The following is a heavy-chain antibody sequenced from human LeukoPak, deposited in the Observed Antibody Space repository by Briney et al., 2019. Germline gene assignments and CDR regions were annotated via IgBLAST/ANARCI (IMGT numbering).Heavy chain of an antibody. CDR3: ARYLGYCSGGSCPDY. D-gene: IGHD2-15*01. J-gene: IGHJ4*02. CDR1: GYSFTSYW. V-gene: IGHV5-51*01. CDR2: IYPGDSDT. Sequence: GESLKISCKGSGYSFTSYWISWVRQMPGKGLEWMGIIYPGDSDTRYSPSFQGQVTISADKSISTAYLQWSSLKASDTAMYYCARYLGYCSGGSCPDYWGQGTLVTVSS.